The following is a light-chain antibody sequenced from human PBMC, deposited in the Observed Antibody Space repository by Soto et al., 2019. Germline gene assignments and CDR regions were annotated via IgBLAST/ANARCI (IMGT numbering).Light chain of an antibody. V-gene: IGLV2-23*02. Sequence: SALTQPASVSGSPGQSITISCTGTSSNIGNYNLVSWYKQYPGKAPKLIIYEVSERPSGVSHRFSGSKSGNTASLTISGLLAEDEADYYCCSFAGSSTYVFGTGTKVTVL. CDR3: CSFAGSSTYV. CDR2: EVS. J-gene: IGLJ1*01. CDR1: SSNIGNYNL.